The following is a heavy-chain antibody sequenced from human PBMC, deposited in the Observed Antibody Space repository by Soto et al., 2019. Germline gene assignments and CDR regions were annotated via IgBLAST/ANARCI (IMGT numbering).Heavy chain of an antibody. V-gene: IGHV3-30*18. Sequence: QVQLVESGGGVVQPGRSLRLSCAASGFTFSSYGMHWVRQAPGKGLEWVAVISYDGSNKYYADSVKGRFTISRDNSKNTLYLQMNSLRGEDTAVYYCAKDRYSNSYGMDVWGQGITVTVSS. CDR2: ISYDGSNK. CDR1: GFTFSSYG. D-gene: IGHD4-4*01. CDR3: AKDRYSNSYGMDV. J-gene: IGHJ6*02.